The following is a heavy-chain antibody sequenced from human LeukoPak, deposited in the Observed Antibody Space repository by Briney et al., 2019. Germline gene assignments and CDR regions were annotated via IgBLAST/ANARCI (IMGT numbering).Heavy chain of an antibody. D-gene: IGHD1-26*01. CDR2: IYTSGIT. CDR3: AREDAGGTYSFDY. V-gene: IGHV3-66*01. Sequence: PGGPLRLSCAVSGFTVSSNFMSWVRPAPGKGPECVSVIYTSGITYYADSVRGRFTISRDNSKNTLYLQIDSLTAEDTAVYYCAREDAGGTYSFDYWGQGTLVTVSS. CDR1: GFTVSSNF. J-gene: IGHJ4*02.